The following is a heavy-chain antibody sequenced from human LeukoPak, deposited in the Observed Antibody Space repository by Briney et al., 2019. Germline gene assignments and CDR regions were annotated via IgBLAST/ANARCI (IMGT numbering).Heavy chain of an antibody. CDR1: GGSVSSGSYY. CDR3: ARSDGDTSGYADY. CDR2: IYYRGST. D-gene: IGHD3-22*01. J-gene: IGHJ4*02. V-gene: IGHV4-61*01. Sequence: SETLSLTRTVPGGSVSSGSYYWSWIRQPPGKGLEWIGYIYYRGSTNYNPSLKSRVTISIDTSKNQFSLKLSSVTAADTAMYYCARSDGDTSGYADYWGQGTLVTVSS.